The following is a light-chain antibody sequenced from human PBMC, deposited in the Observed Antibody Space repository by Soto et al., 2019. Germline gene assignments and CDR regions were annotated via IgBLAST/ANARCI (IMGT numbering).Light chain of an antibody. CDR2: GAS. V-gene: IGKV3-15*01. J-gene: IGKJ2*01. Sequence: EILMTQSPATLSVSPGERATLSCRASQTVTGALAWYQQKPGQAPRLLIYGASTRATGIPSRFSGSGSGTESFLTISSLQSEDFAVYYCQQYNDWPPYTFGQGTNVEIK. CDR3: QQYNDWPPYT. CDR1: QTVTGA.